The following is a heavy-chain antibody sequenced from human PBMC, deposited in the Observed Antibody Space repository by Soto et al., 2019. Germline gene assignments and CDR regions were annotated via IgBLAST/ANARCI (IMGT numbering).Heavy chain of an antibody. J-gene: IGHJ4*02. CDR3: ARDHRDYYDSSGYQY. CDR2: IYYSGST. Sequence: PSETLSLTCTISGGSITSYYWSWIPKPPRTGLERIGYIYYSGSTNYNPSLKCRVTISVYTSKNQFSLLLSSVTAADTALYYCARDHRDYYDSSGYQYWGQGTLVTVS. CDR1: GGSITSYY. V-gene: IGHV4-59*01. D-gene: IGHD3-22*01.